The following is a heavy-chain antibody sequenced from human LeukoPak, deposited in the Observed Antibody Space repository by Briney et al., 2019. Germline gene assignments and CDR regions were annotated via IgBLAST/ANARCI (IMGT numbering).Heavy chain of an antibody. D-gene: IGHD4-17*01. Sequence: SETLSLTCAVYGGSFSGYYWSWIRQPPGKGLEWIGEINHSGSTNYNPSLKSRVTISVDTSKNQFSLKLSSVTAADTAVYYCARDDYGDGGGFDYWGQGTLVIVSS. CDR1: GGSFSGYY. CDR3: ARDDYGDGGGFDY. V-gene: IGHV4-34*01. CDR2: INHSGST. J-gene: IGHJ4*02.